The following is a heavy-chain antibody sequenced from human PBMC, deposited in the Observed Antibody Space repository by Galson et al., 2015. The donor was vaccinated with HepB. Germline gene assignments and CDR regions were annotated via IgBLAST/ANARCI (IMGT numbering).Heavy chain of an antibody. J-gene: IGHJ5*02. Sequence: SLRLSCAASEFTFSRYWMSWVRQAPGKGLEWVANIKHDGSEKHYVDPVKGRFTLSRDNAKNSLYLQMNSLRVEDTAVYYCVVCRRIAAAGTLVPGWFDPWGQGTLVTVSS. CDR1: EFTFSRYW. D-gene: IGHD6-13*01. CDR3: VVCRRIAAAGTLVPGWFDP. V-gene: IGHV3-7*01. CDR2: IKHDGSEK.